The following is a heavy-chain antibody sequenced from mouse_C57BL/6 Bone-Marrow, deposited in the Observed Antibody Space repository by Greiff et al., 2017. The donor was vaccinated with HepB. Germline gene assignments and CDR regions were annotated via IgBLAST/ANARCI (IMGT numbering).Heavy chain of an antibody. CDR1: GFNIKDDY. CDR3: TTLGTGTWGDAY. Sequence: VHVKQSGAELVRPGASVKSSCTASGFNIKDDYMHWVKQRPEQGLEWIGWIDPENGDTEYASKFQGKATITADTSSNTAYLQLSSLTSEDTAVYYCTTLGTGTWGDAYWGQGTLVTVSA. V-gene: IGHV14-4*01. CDR2: IDPENGDT. J-gene: IGHJ3*01. D-gene: IGHD4-1*01.